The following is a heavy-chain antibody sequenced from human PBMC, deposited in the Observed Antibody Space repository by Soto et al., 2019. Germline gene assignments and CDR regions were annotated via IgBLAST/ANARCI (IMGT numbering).Heavy chain of an antibody. CDR3: ARVLPIIAAAGTYNWFDP. V-gene: IGHV1-18*01. J-gene: IGHJ5*02. CDR2: ISAYNGNT. CDR1: GYTFTSYG. Sequence: ASVKVSCKASGYTFTSYGISWVRQAPGQGLEWMGWISAYNGNTNYAQKLQGRVTVTTDTSTSTAYMELRSLRSDDTAVYYCARVLPIIAAAGTYNWFDPWGQGTLVTVSS. D-gene: IGHD6-13*01.